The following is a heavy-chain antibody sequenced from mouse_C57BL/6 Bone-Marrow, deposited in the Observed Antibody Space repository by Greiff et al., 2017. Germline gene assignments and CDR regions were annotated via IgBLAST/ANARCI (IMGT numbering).Heavy chain of an antibody. D-gene: IGHD3-2*02. CDR1: GFTFTDYY. CDR3: ARSETAQATLYFDY. CDR2: IRNKANGYTT. Sequence: EVQVVESGGGLVQPGGSLSLSCAASGFTFTDYYMSWVRQPPGKALEWLGFIRNKANGYTTEYSASVKGRVTISRDNSQSILYLQMNALRAEDSATYYCARSETAQATLYFDYWGQGTTLTVSS. V-gene: IGHV7-3*01. J-gene: IGHJ2*01.